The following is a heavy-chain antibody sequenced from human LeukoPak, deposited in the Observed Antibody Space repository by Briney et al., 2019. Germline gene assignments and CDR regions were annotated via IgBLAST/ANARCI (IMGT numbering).Heavy chain of an antibody. CDR3: AKGNSYGYGAFDY. J-gene: IGHJ4*02. Sequence: GRSLRPSCAASGFTFSSYGMHWVRQAPGKGLEWVAVIWYDGSNKYYADSVKGRFTISRDNSKNTLYLQMNSLRAEDTAVYYCAKGNSYGYGAFDYWGQGTLVTVSS. CDR1: GFTFSSYG. D-gene: IGHD5-18*01. CDR2: IWYDGSNK. V-gene: IGHV3-33*06.